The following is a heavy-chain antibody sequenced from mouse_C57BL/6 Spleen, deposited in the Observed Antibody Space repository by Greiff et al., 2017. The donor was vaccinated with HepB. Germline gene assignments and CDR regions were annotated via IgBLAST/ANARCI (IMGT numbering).Heavy chain of an antibody. Sequence: QVQLQQPGAELVMPGASVKLSCKASGYTFTSYWMHWVKQRPGQGLEWIGEIDPSDSYTNYNQKFKGKSTLTVDKSSSTAYMQLSSLTSEDSAVYYCAVLYYGSSPDYWGQGTSVTVSS. D-gene: IGHD1-1*01. CDR1: GYTFTSYW. CDR3: AVLYYGSSPDY. J-gene: IGHJ4*01. CDR2: IDPSDSYT. V-gene: IGHV1-69*01.